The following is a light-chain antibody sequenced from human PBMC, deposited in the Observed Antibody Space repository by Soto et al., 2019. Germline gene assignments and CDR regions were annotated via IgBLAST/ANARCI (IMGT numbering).Light chain of an antibody. V-gene: IGKV1-39*01. Sequence: DIPLTQSPSSLCASVGDRVTITCRASQTISNYLNWYQMKPGKAPKLLIYGASSLQNGVPPRFSGSESGTYIDITNRNLEPEVFAFYFCHHSYTSPTFSPGTKVDL. CDR1: QTISNY. CDR2: GAS. CDR3: HHSYTSPT. J-gene: IGKJ3*01.